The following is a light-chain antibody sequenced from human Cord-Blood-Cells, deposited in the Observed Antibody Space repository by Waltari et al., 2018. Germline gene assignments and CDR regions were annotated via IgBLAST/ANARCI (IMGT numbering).Light chain of an antibody. Sequence: QSVLTQPPSVSEAPRQRVTISCSGSSSNIGNNPVNWYQQLPGKAPKLLIFYDDLLPSGVSDRFSGSKSGTSASLAISGLQSEDEADYYCAAWDDSLNGPWVFGGGTKLTVL. CDR3: AAWDDSLNGPWV. V-gene: IGLV1-36*01. CDR1: SSNIGNNP. J-gene: IGLJ3*02. CDR2: YDD.